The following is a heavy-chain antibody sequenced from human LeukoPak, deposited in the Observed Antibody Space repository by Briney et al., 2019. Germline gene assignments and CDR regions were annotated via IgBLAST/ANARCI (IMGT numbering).Heavy chain of an antibody. V-gene: IGHV4-39*07. CDR1: GGSIISTTYY. J-gene: IGHJ6*03. CDR3: ARASGSSWYERRLHAYYYYMDV. Sequence: SETLSLTCTVSGGSIISTTYYWGWIRQPPGEGLEWIASIDYSGSTYYNPSLKSRVTISVDTSKNQFSLNLSSVTAADTAVYSCARASGSSWYERRLHAYYYYMDVWGKGTTVTVSS. CDR2: IDYSGST. D-gene: IGHD6-13*01.